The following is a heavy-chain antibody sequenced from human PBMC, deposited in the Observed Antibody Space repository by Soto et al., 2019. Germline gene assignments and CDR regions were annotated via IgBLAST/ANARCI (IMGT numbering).Heavy chain of an antibody. CDR2: IDGDGSST. CDR3: ARSVRTSSYVGFVY. Sequence: VQLVESGGGLVQPGGSLRLSCAASGFTFSSYWMHWVRQTPGKGLVWVSRIDGDGSSTAYADSVKGRFTISRDNAKNTLYLQMNSLRVEDTAVYYCARSVRTSSYVGFVYWGQGTLVTVSS. V-gene: IGHV3-74*01. J-gene: IGHJ4*02. CDR1: GFTFSSYW. D-gene: IGHD3-16*01.